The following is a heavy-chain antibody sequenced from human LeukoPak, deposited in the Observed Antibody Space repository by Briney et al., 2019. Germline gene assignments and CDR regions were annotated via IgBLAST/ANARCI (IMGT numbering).Heavy chain of an antibody. CDR1: GYTFTGYY. Sequence: GASVKVSCKASGYTFTGYYMHWLRQAPGQGLEWMGWINPNSGGTNYAQTFQGRVTMTRDTSISTAYMELSRLRSDDTAVYYCARAVYFCDHWGQGTLVTVSS. D-gene: IGHD2-8*01. J-gene: IGHJ1*01. CDR3: ARAVYFCDH. V-gene: IGHV1-2*02. CDR2: INPNSGGT.